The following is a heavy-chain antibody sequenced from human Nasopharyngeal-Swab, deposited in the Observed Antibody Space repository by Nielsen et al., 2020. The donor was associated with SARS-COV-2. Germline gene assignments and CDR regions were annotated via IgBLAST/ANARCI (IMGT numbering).Heavy chain of an antibody. J-gene: IGHJ6*02. V-gene: IGHV4-34*01. CDR3: ARGPHRRITIFGVVIESHYYGMDV. D-gene: IGHD3-3*01. CDR2: INHSGST. Sequence: SETLSLTCAVYGWSFSGYYWSWIRQPPGKGLEWIGEINHSGSTNYNPSLKSRVTISVDTSKNQFSLKLTSVTAADTAVYYCARGPHRRITIFGVVIESHYYGMDVWGQGTTVTVSS. CDR1: GWSFSGYY.